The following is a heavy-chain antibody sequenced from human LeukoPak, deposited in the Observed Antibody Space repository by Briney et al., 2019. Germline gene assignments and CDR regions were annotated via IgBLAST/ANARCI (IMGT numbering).Heavy chain of an antibody. V-gene: IGHV1-18*01. J-gene: IGHJ4*02. D-gene: IGHD3-16*01. Sequence: ASVKVSCKASGYTFTSYGISWVRQAPGQGLEWMGWISAYNGNTNYAQKLQGRVTMTTDTSTSTAYMELRSLRSDDTAVYYCARDQSYDYVWGSWYADYWGQGTLVTVSS. CDR1: GYTFTSYG. CDR2: ISAYNGNT. CDR3: ARDQSYDYVWGSWYADY.